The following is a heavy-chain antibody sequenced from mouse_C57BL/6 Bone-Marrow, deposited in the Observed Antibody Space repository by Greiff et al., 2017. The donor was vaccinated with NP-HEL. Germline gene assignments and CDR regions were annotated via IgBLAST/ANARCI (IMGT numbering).Heavy chain of an antibody. CDR3: ARGYYEPPFAY. Sequence: EVQLQQSGPELVKPGASVKISCKASGYTFTDYYMNWVKQSHGKSLEWIGDINPNNGGTSYNQKFKGKATLTVDKSSSTAYMELRSLTSEDSAVYYCARGYYEPPFAYWGQGTLVTVSA. CDR1: GYTFTDYY. J-gene: IGHJ3*01. D-gene: IGHD2-4*01. CDR2: INPNNGGT. V-gene: IGHV1-26*01.